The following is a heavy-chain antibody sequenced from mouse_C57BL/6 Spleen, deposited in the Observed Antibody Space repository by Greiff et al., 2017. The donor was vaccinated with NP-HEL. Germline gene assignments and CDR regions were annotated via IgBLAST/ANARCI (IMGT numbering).Heavy chain of an antibody. CDR2: ISSGSSTI. CDR3: ASMVTTDYYAMDY. CDR1: GFTFSDYG. V-gene: IGHV5-17*01. D-gene: IGHD2-2*01. J-gene: IGHJ4*01. Sequence: EVQLVESGGGLVKPGGSLKLSCAASGFTFSDYGMHWVRQAPEKGLEWVAYISSGSSTIYYADTVKGRFTISRDNAKNTLFLQMTSLRSEDTAMYYCASMVTTDYYAMDYWGQGTSVTVSS.